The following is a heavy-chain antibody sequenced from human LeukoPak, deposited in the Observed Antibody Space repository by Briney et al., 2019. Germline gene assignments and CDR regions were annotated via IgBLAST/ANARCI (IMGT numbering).Heavy chain of an antibody. CDR3: ARMLRATEVLAD. J-gene: IGHJ4*02. D-gene: IGHD4-23*01. CDR1: GASVANTDW. Sequence: SETLSLTCTVSGASVANTDWWTWVRQPPGEGLEWIGEIFHGGTTKYNPSLKSRLTLSLDTSKNQFSLKVTSVTAADTAVYFCARMLRATEVLADWGQGTLVAVSS. V-gene: IGHV4-4*02. CDR2: IFHGGTT.